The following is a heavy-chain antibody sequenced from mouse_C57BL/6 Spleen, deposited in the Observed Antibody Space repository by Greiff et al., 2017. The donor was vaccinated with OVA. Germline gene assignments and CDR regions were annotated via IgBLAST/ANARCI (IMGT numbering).Heavy chain of an antibody. Sequence: VQLQQPGAELVRPGTSVKLSCKASGYTFTSYWMHWVKQRPGQGLEWIGVIDPSDSYTNYNQKFKSKATLTVDTSSSPAYMQLSSLTSDDSAVYYGARSTMVTTRGDWYFDVWGTGTTVTVSS. CDR1: GYTFTSYW. V-gene: IGHV1-59*01. D-gene: IGHD2-2*01. J-gene: IGHJ1*03. CDR3: ARSTMVTTRGDWYFDV. CDR2: IDPSDSYT.